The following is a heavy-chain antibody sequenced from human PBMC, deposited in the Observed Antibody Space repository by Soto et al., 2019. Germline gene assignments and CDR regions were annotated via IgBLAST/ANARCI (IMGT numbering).Heavy chain of an antibody. Sequence: QVQLQESGPGLVNPSGTLSLTCAVSGGSITSNWWSWVRQPPGKGLEWIGEIHHSGSFNYNPSLRSRVNISIDKSKNQLSLKLTSGTAADPAVHYCVRKDWYRFDPWGQGTLVTVSS. CDR2: IHHSGSF. D-gene: IGHD3-9*01. V-gene: IGHV4-4*02. CDR1: GGSITSNW. CDR3: VRKDWYRFDP. J-gene: IGHJ5*02.